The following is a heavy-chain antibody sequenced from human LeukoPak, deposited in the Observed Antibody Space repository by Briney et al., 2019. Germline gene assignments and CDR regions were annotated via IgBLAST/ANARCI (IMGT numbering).Heavy chain of an antibody. CDR1: GFTVSSNY. V-gene: IGHV3-66*01. CDR2: IYSGGST. D-gene: IGHD2-21*02. Sequence: GGSLRLSCAASGFTVSSNYMSWVRQAPGKGLEWVSVIYSGGSTYYADSVKGRFTISRDNSKNTLYLQMNSLRAEDTAVYYCAREDCGGDCYWNWFDPWGQGTLVTVSS. J-gene: IGHJ5*02. CDR3: AREDCGGDCYWNWFDP.